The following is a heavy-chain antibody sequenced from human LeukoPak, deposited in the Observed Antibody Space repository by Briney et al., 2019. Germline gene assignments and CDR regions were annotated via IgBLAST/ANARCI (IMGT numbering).Heavy chain of an antibody. Sequence: PSETLSLTCTVSGGSISSYYWTWIRQPAGKGLEWIGRIYYTGSANYNPSLKSRLTMSVDTSKNQFSLKLSSVTAADTAVYYCASRSSIWSGYQDTLYYFDSWGQGTLVTVSS. J-gene: IGHJ4*02. D-gene: IGHD3-3*01. CDR1: GGSISSYY. CDR3: ASRSSIWSGYQDTLYYFDS. V-gene: IGHV4-4*07. CDR2: IYYTGSA.